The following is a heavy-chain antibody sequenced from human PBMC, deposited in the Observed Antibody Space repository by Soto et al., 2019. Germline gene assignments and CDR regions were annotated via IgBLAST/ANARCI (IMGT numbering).Heavy chain of an antibody. D-gene: IGHD6-13*01. CDR1: GYTFTSYD. CDR2: MNPNSGNT. Sequence: QVQLVQSGAEVKKPGASVKVSCKASGYTFTSYDINWVRQATGQGLEWMGWMNPNSGNTGYAQKFQGRVTMTRNTSISTAYMELSSLRSEDTAVYYCARFSSSWPYYYYYMDVWGKGTTVSVSS. CDR3: ARFSSSWPYYYYYMDV. J-gene: IGHJ6*03. V-gene: IGHV1-8*01.